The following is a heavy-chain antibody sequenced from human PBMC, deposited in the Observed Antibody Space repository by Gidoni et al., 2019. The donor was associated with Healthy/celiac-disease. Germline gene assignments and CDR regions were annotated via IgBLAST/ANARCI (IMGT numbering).Heavy chain of an antibody. D-gene: IGHD1-26*01. Sequence: EVQLVESGGGLIQPGGSLRLSCPASGFTASSNYMSWVRQAPGKGLEWVSVIYSGGSTYYADSVKGRFTIARDNSKNTLYLQMNSLRAEDTAVYYCASDNPSGSYYGFDYWGQGTLVTVSS. CDR3: ASDNPSGSYYGFDY. V-gene: IGHV3-53*01. J-gene: IGHJ4*02. CDR1: GFTASSNY. CDR2: IYSGGST.